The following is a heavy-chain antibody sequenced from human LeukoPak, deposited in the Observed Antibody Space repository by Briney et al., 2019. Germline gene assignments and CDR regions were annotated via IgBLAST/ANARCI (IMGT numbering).Heavy chain of an antibody. Sequence: PSQTLSLTCAVSGGSISSGGYSWSWIRQPPGKGLEWIGYIYHTGGTYYNPSLKSRVTISVDRSKNQFSLKLTSVTAADTAVYYCARGYGDYLLFDYWGQGTLVTVSS. V-gene: IGHV4-30-2*01. CDR2: IYHTGGT. CDR1: GGSISSGGYS. J-gene: IGHJ4*02. D-gene: IGHD4-17*01. CDR3: ARGYGDYLLFDY.